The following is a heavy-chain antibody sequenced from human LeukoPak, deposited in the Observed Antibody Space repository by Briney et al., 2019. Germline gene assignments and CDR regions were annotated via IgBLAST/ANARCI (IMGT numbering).Heavy chain of an antibody. Sequence: GGSLRLSCAASGFTFRSHWMSWVRQAPGKGLEWVANINLDGSEKYYVDSVMGRFAVSRDNAENSLYLQINSLRAEDTAVYLCARDSEKSSSFAFDIWGQGTMVTVPS. CDR1: GFTFRSHW. CDR3: ARDSEKSSSFAFDI. V-gene: IGHV3-7*01. CDR2: INLDGSEK. J-gene: IGHJ3*02. D-gene: IGHD6-13*01.